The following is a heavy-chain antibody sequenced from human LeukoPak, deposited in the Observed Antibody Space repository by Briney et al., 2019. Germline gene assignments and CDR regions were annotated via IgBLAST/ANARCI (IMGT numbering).Heavy chain of an antibody. V-gene: IGHV4-39*01. CDR3: ARLVGEQPDSDY. J-gene: IGHJ4*02. CDR1: GGSISNSDYY. Sequence: PSETLSLTCTVSGGSISNSDYYWGWIRQPPGKGLEWIGSIYYSGNTYYNPSLKSRVTISVDTSKNQFSLKLSSVTAADTAVYYCARLVGEQPDSDYGGQGSLVTVSS. CDR2: IYYSGNT. D-gene: IGHD2-2*01.